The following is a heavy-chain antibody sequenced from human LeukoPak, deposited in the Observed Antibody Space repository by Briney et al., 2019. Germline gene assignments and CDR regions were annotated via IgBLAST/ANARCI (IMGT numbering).Heavy chain of an antibody. J-gene: IGHJ1*01. CDR1: GFSLSTSEVG. V-gene: IGHV2-5*01. D-gene: IGHD1-26*01. Sequence: SGPTLVNPTQTLTLTCTSSGFSLSTSEVGVAWVRQPPRNALECLALIFWNDDKRYSQSLKSRLTITKNTSKNQVVLTMPNMDPVDTATYYCAHSGYSGSYGFQHWGQGTLVTVSS. CDR2: IFWNDDK. CDR3: AHSGYSGSYGFQH.